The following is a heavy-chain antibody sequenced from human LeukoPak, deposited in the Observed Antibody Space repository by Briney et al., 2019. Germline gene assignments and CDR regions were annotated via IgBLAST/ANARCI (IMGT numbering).Heavy chain of an antibody. V-gene: IGHV4-59*01. J-gene: IGHJ4*02. D-gene: IGHD1-26*01. CDR3: ARIVGATWANYFDY. CDR2: MSYSGST. CDR1: GGSISSYY. Sequence: PSDTLSLTCTVSGGSISSYYWSWIRQTPGKGLEWIGYMSYSGSTNYNPSLKSRVTISVDTSKNHFSLKLSSVTAADTAVYYCARIVGATWANYFDYWGQGTLVTVSS.